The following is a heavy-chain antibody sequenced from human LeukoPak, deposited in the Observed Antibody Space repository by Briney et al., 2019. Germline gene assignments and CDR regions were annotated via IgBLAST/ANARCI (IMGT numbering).Heavy chain of an antibody. CDR3: ARHRENSYESSHMGFDP. CDR2: ISARGRT. V-gene: IGHV4-4*09. CDR1: GASISRHY. J-gene: IGHJ5*02. D-gene: IGHD3-22*01. Sequence: PSETLSLTCVVSGASISRHYWSWIRQPPGKGLEWIGYISARGRTNYNPALKSRVTISGDTSNNRFSLRLTSVTAADTAVYYCARHRENSYESSHMGFDPWGPGTLVTVSS.